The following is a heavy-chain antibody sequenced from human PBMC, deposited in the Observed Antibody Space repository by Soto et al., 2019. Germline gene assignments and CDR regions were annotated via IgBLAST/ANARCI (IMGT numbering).Heavy chain of an antibody. D-gene: IGHD3-10*01. Sequence: QVQLVQSGAELKKPGASVKVSCKASGYTFSNYDMNWVRQATGQGPEWIGWVNPNNRDTGYAQKFQGRVTLPTDISPTTAYMDLTSLRSEETAIYYCAKVSRKGSAIDFDYCGQGTLITVSS. CDR3: AKVSRKGSAIDFDY. V-gene: IGHV1-8*01. J-gene: IGHJ4*02. CDR1: GYTFSNYD. CDR2: VNPNNRDT.